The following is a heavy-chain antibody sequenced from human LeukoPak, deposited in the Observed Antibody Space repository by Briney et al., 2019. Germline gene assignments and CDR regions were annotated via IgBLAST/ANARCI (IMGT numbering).Heavy chain of an antibody. Sequence: GGSLRLSCAASGFTFSSYWMSWVRQAPGKGLEWVANIKQGGSEKYYVDSVKGRFTISRDNAKNSLYLQMNSLRAEDTAVYYCARSDSGYCSGGSCSSPEYFQHWGQGTLVTVSS. CDR3: ARSDSGYCSGGSCSSPEYFQH. CDR1: GFTFSSYW. D-gene: IGHD2-15*01. CDR2: IKQGGSEK. V-gene: IGHV3-7*01. J-gene: IGHJ1*01.